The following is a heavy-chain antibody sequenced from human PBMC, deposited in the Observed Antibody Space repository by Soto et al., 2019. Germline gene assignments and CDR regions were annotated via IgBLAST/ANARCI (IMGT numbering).Heavy chain of an antibody. CDR2: ISAYNGNT. CDR1: GYTLTSYG. J-gene: IGHJ4*02. CDR3: ARAVHYYDSSGFPPFDY. Sequence: GASVKVSCKASGYTLTSYGISWVRQAPGQGLGGMGLISAYNGNTNYAQKVQGRVTMTPDTSTRTAYMELRSLRSDHTAVYYCARAVHYYDSSGFPPFDYWGQATLVTVSS. D-gene: IGHD3-22*01. V-gene: IGHV1-18*01.